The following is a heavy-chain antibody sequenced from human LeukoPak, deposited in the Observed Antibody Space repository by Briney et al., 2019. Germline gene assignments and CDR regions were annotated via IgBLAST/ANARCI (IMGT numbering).Heavy chain of an antibody. D-gene: IGHD5-24*01. CDR3: ARLGVGDGYNYGYFQH. CDR2: ISSSGSTI. Sequence: GGSLRLSCAASGFALSDYYMTWIRQAPGKGLEWVSYISSSGSTIYYADSVKGRLTISRDNAKNSLYLQMNSLRAEDTAVYYCARLGVGDGYNYGYFQHWGQGTLVTVSS. CDR1: GFALSDYY. J-gene: IGHJ1*01. V-gene: IGHV3-11*04.